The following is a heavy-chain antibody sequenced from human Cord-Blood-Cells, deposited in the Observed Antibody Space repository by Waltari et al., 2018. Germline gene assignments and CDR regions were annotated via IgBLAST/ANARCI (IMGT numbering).Heavy chain of an antibody. CDR2: INPSGGST. CDR1: GYTFTSYI. Sequence: QVQLVQSGAEVKKPGASVKVSCKASGYTFTSYIMHWLRQAPGQGLEWMGIINPSGGSTSYAQKFQGRVTMTRDTSTSTVYMELSSLRSEDTAVYYCASHYGGNAFDIWGQGTMVTVSS. V-gene: IGHV1-46*01. D-gene: IGHD4-17*01. CDR3: ASHYGGNAFDI. J-gene: IGHJ3*02.